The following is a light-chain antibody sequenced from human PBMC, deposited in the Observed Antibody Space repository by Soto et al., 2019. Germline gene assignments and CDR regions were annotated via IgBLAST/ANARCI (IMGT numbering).Light chain of an antibody. CDR1: SSNIGAGYD. J-gene: IGLJ1*01. V-gene: IGLV1-40*01. CDR2: GNS. CDR3: LSYDSSLSGKV. Sequence: QAVVTQPPSVSGAPGQRVTISCTGSSSNIGAGYDVHWYQQLPGTAPKLLIYGNSNRPSVVPDRFSGSKSRTSASLALTGLQTEDEDDYNCLSYDSSLSGKVFGNRTEVTAL.